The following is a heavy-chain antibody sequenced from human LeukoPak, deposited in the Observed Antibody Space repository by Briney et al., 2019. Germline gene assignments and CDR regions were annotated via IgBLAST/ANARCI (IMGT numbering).Heavy chain of an antibody. CDR2: ISWNSVTI. CDR1: GFTFDDYA. V-gene: IGHV3-9*03. J-gene: IGHJ4*02. D-gene: IGHD6-19*01. Sequence: PGGSLRLSCAASGFTFDDYAMHWVRQTPGKGLEWVSGISWNSVTIAYADSVKGRFTISRNNAKNSLYLQMNSLRTDDMALYYCARADSSDRAFDYWGQGTLVTVSS. CDR3: ARADSSDRAFDY.